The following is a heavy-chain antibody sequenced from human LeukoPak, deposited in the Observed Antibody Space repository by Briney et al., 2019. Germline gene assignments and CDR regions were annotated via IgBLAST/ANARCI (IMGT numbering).Heavy chain of an antibody. J-gene: IGHJ6*03. CDR2: IYTSGST. CDR1: GGSISSYY. D-gene: IGHD2/OR15-2a*01. Sequence: SETLSLTCTVSGGSISSYYWSWIRQPAGKGLEWIGRIYTSGSTNYNPSLKSRVTMSVDTSKNQFSLKLSSVTAADTAVYYCARVLSASDRYYYYYYMDVWGKGTTVTVSS. V-gene: IGHV4-4*07. CDR3: ARVLSASDRYYYYYYMDV.